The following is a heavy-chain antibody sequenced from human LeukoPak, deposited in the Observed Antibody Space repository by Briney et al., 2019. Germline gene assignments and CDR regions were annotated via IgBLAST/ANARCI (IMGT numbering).Heavy chain of an antibody. V-gene: IGHV3-30*04. D-gene: IGHD1-26*01. CDR2: ISYDGSNK. Sequence: GGSLRLSCAASGFTFSSYAMHWVRQAPGKGLEWVAVISYDGSNKYYADSVKGRFTIPRDNSKNTLYLQMNSLRAEDTAVYYCARAISWELRYYYGMDVWGQGTTVTVSS. CDR3: ARAISWELRYYYGMDV. J-gene: IGHJ6*02. CDR1: GFTFSSYA.